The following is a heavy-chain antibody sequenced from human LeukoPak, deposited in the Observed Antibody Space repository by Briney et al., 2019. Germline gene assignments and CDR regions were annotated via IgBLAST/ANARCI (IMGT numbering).Heavy chain of an antibody. D-gene: IGHD3-10*01. Sequence: SETLSLTCTVSGGSISSSSYYWGWIRQPPGKGLEWFGSTYYSRSIYYNPSLKSRVTISVDTSKSQFSLKPSSVTAADTAVYYCARLTQNDYYGTGSYYNPDAFDIWGQGTMVTVSS. CDR3: ARLTQNDYYGTGSYYNPDAFDI. V-gene: IGHV4-39*01. CDR2: TYYSRSI. J-gene: IGHJ3*02. CDR1: GGSISSSSYY.